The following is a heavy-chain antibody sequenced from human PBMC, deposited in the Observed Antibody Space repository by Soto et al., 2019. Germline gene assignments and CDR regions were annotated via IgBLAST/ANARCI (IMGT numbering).Heavy chain of an antibody. Sequence: GSLRLSCAASGFTFSSYAMSWVRQAPGKGLEWVSAISGSGGSTYYADSVKGRFTISRDNSKNTLYLQMNSLRAEDTAVYYCAKDQDFWSGFDYWGQGTLVTVSS. D-gene: IGHD3-3*01. CDR1: GFTFSSYA. J-gene: IGHJ4*02. V-gene: IGHV3-23*01. CDR2: ISGSGGST. CDR3: AKDQDFWSGFDY.